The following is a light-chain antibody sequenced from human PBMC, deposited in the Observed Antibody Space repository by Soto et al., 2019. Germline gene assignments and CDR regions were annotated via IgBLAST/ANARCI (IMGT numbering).Light chain of an antibody. Sequence: QSVLTQPPSASEAPGQRVTISCSGSSTNIGSNYVYWYQQLPGTAPKLLIYRNSQRPSGVPDRFSGSKSGTSASLAISGLRSEDEADYYCAAWDDSLSGFVFGSGTKVTVL. CDR3: AAWDDSLSGFV. V-gene: IGLV1-47*01. J-gene: IGLJ1*01. CDR2: RNS. CDR1: STNIGSNY.